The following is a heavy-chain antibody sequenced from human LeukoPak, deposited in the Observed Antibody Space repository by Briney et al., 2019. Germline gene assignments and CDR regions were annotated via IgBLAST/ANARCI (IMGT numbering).Heavy chain of an antibody. CDR3: ARRGCNGGSCYAY. Sequence: GESLKISFKGSGYRFSNDWIGWVRPRPGKGLEWMGIIYPGDSDTRYSPSFQGQVTISADKSISTAYLQWSSLGASDTAMYYCARRGCNGGSCYAYWGQGTLVTVSS. D-gene: IGHD2-15*01. CDR1: GYRFSNDW. V-gene: IGHV5-51*01. CDR2: IYPGDSDT. J-gene: IGHJ4*02.